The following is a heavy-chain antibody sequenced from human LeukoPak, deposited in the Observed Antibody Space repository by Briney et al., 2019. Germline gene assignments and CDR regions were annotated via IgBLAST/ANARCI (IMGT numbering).Heavy chain of an antibody. J-gene: IGHJ5*02. D-gene: IGHD3-22*01. CDR2: MNPNSGNT. Sequence: GASVKVSCKASGYTFTGYYMHWVRQATGQGLEWMGWMNPNSGNTGYAQKFQGRVTMTRNTSISTAYMELSSLRSEDTAVYYCARAKVTTGHITLHWFDPWGQGTLVTVSS. CDR3: ARAKVTTGHITLHWFDP. CDR1: GYTFTGYY. V-gene: IGHV1-8*02.